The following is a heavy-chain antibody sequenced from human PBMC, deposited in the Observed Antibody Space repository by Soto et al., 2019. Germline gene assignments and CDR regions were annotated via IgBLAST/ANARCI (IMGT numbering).Heavy chain of an antibody. J-gene: IGHJ4*02. V-gene: IGHV3-20*04. Sequence: EVPLVESGGGVVRPGGSLRLSCAASGFTFDDYGMSWVRQAPGKGLEWVSGINWNGGSTGYADSVKGRFTISRDNAKNSLYLHMNSLRAEDTALYYCARLYSSAWYGPGRYWGQGTLVTVSS. CDR3: ARLYSSAWYGPGRY. CDR2: INWNGGST. CDR1: GFTFDDYG. D-gene: IGHD6-19*01.